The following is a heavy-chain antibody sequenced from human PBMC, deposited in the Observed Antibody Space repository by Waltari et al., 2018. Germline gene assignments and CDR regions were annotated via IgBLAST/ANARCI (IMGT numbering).Heavy chain of an antibody. CDR3: ARVPNYYDSSGYYYSGTFDI. Sequence: QVQLVQSGAEVKKPGASVKVSCKASGYTFTSYAMHWVRQAPGQRLEWMGWINAGNGNTKYSQKFQGRVTITRDTSASTAYMELSSLRSEDTAVYYCARVPNYYDSSGYYYSGTFDIWGQGTMVTVSS. J-gene: IGHJ3*02. V-gene: IGHV1-3*01. D-gene: IGHD3-22*01. CDR2: INAGNGNT. CDR1: GYTFTSYA.